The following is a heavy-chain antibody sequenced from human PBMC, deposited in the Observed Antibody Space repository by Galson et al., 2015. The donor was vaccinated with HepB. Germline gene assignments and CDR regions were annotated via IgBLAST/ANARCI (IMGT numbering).Heavy chain of an antibody. J-gene: IGHJ3*02. CDR3: ARIIIAAAGKDDAFDI. D-gene: IGHD6-13*01. CDR1: GFSLSTSGMR. V-gene: IGHV2-70*04. Sequence: PALVKPTQTLTLTCTFSGFSLSTSGMRVSWIRQPPGKALEWLARIDWDDDKFYSTSLKTRLTISKDTSKNQVVLTMTNMDPVDTATYYCARIIIAAAGKDDAFDIWGQGTMVTVSS. CDR2: IDWDDDK.